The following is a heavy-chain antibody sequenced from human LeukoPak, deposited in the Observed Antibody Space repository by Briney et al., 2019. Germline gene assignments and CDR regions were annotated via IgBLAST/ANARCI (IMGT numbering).Heavy chain of an antibody. CDR3: AKRSVVVPAAMGPAFDY. V-gene: IGHV3-23*01. CDR2: ISGSGGST. Sequence: GGSLRLSCAASGLSFSFYAMSWVRQAPGKGLEWVSAISGSGGSTYYADSVKGRFTISRDNSKNTLYLQMNSLRAEDTAVYYCAKRSVVVPAAMGPAFDYWGQGTLVTVSS. J-gene: IGHJ4*02. D-gene: IGHD2-2*01. CDR1: GLSFSFYA.